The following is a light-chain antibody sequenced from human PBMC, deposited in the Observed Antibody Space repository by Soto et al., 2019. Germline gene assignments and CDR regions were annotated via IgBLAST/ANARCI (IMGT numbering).Light chain of an antibody. CDR1: SDDVGAYKY. J-gene: IGLJ2*01. CDR3: SSYGGFNNVL. V-gene: IGLV2-14*01. Sequence: QSALTQPASVSGSPGQSITISCAGTSDDVGAYKYVSWYQQHPGKAPQLLIYEATNRPSGISGRFSASKSGNTASLTISGLQAEDEADYYCSSYGGFNNVLFGGGTKVTVL. CDR2: EAT.